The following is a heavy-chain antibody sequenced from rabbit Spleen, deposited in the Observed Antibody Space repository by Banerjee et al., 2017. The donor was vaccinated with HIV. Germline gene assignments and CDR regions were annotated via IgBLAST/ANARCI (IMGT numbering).Heavy chain of an antibody. J-gene: IGHJ3*01. Sequence: QEQLEESGRGLVRPEGSLTLTCKASGFSFSDRDVMCWVRQAPGKGLEWIACINTATGKAVYANWVNGRFTISKTSSTTVTLQVTSLAAADTATYFCARDLSGAVGWNFFLWCQGTLVTVS. V-gene: IGHV1S45*01. CDR1: GFSFSDRDV. D-gene: IGHD1-1*01. CDR2: INTATGKA. CDR3: ARDLSGAVGWNFFL.